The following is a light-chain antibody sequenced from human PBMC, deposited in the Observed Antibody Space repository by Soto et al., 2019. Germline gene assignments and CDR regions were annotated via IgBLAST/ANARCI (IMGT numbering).Light chain of an antibody. Sequence: EIVMTQSPATLSVSPGERATLSCRASQGISSNLAWYQQKPGQAPRLLIYGESTRATGIPARFSGSGSGTEFTLTISRLQSEDFAVYYCQQYNNWPPWTFGQGTKVEIK. J-gene: IGKJ1*01. CDR1: QGISSN. V-gene: IGKV3D-15*01. CDR3: QQYNNWPPWT. CDR2: GES.